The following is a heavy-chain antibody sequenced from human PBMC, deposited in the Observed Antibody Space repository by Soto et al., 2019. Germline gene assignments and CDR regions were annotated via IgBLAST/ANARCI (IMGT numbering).Heavy chain of an antibody. Sequence: EVQLLESGGGLEQPGGSLRLSCAASGFTFSTYAMSWVRQAPGKGLEWVSTISGSGGITSYADSVKGRFTISRDNSKNTLFPQMNSLRAGDTAVYYCSKSPYCSGCYCRPSPYFDYWGQGTLVTVSS. CDR2: ISGSGGIT. CDR1: GFTFSTYA. CDR3: SKSPYCSGCYCRPSPYFDY. D-gene: IGHD2-15*01. J-gene: IGHJ4*02. V-gene: IGHV3-23*01.